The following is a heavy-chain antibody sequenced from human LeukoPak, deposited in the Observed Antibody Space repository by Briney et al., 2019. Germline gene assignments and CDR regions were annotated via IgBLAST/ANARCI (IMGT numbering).Heavy chain of an antibody. CDR1: GGTFSSYA. Sequence: SVKVSCKASGGTFSSYAISWVRQAPGQGLEWMGGIIPIFGTANYAQKFQGRVTITTDESTSTAYMELSSLRSEDTAVYYCTRAIPRGRWLQLIDYFDYWGQGTLVTVSS. J-gene: IGHJ4*02. CDR3: TRAIPRGRWLQLIDYFDY. V-gene: IGHV1-69*05. CDR2: IIPIFGTA. D-gene: IGHD5-24*01.